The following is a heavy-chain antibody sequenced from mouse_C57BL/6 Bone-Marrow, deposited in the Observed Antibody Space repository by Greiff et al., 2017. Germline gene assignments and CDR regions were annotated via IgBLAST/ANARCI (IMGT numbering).Heavy chain of an antibody. CDR2: ISSGGSYT. Sequence: EVMLVESGGDLVKPGGSLKLSCAASGFTFSSYGMSWVRQTPDKRLEWVATISSGGSYTYYPDSVKGRFTISRDNAKNTRYLQMSSLKAEDTARYYCARHRNFDYWGQGTTLTVAS. CDR3: ARHRNFDY. J-gene: IGHJ2*01. V-gene: IGHV5-6*01. CDR1: GFTFSSYG.